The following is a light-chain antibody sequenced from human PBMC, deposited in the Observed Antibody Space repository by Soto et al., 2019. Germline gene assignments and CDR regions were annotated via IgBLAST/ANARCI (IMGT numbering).Light chain of an antibody. CDR2: GAS. Sequence: EIVLTQSPGTLSLSPGERATLSCRASQSVSTSQSAWHQQKPGQAPRLLIYGASTRATGIPDRFSGSGSGTDFTLTISRLEPEDFAVYYCQQYVSSPITFGQGTRLEIK. CDR1: QSVSTSQ. CDR3: QQYVSSPIT. J-gene: IGKJ5*01. V-gene: IGKV3-20*01.